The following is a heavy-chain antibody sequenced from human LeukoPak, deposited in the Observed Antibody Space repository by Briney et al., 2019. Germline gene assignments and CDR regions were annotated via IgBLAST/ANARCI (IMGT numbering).Heavy chain of an antibody. CDR3: AREMAPGSSSWYD. CDR2: IIPIFGTA. J-gene: IGHJ4*02. CDR1: GGTFSSYA. D-gene: IGHD6-13*01. V-gene: IGHV1-69*05. Sequence: SVKVSCKASGGTFSSYAISWVRQAPGQGLEWMGRIIPIFGTANYAQKFQGRVTITTDESTSTAYMELSSLRSEDTAVYYCAREMAPGSSSWYDWGQGTLVTVFS.